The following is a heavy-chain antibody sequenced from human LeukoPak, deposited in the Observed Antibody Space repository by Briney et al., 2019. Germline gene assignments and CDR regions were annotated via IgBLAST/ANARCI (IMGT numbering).Heavy chain of an antibody. CDR2: ISSNGGST. Sequence: GSLRLSCSASGFTFSSYAMHWVRQAPGKGLEYVSAISSNGGSTYYADSVKGRFTISRDNSKNTLYLQMSSLRAEDTAVYYCVKGTRYCSGGSCLDDYWGREPWSPSPQ. J-gene: IGHJ4*02. CDR1: GFTFSSYA. CDR3: VKGTRYCSGGSCLDDY. D-gene: IGHD2-15*01. V-gene: IGHV3-64D*06.